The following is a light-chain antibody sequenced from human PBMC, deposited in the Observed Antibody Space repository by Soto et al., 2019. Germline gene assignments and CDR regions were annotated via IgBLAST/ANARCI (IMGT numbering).Light chain of an antibody. CDR2: DAS. CDR1: DDISNY. V-gene: IGKV1-33*01. Sequence: DIQMTQSPSSLSASVGDRVTITCQASDDISNYLNWYQQKPGKAPKVLIYDASHLASGVPSRFSGGGSGTEFTVTISSLQAEDIATYYCQQYANLPLTFGPGTKVDIK. J-gene: IGKJ3*01. CDR3: QQYANLPLT.